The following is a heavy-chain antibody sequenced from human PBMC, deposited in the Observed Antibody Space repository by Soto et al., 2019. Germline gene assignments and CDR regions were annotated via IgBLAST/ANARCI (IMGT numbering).Heavy chain of an antibody. D-gene: IGHD3-10*01. J-gene: IGHJ4*02. V-gene: IGHV4-30-2*01. CDR1: GGSISGGGFS. CDR3: ARLQFGEGFDY. Sequence: QLQLQESGSRLVKPSQTLSLTCAGSGGSISGGGFSWSWIRQPPGKGLEWIGYILHTGGTQYNPSLKSRVSMSVEKSKNQFSLHLTSVTAADTAVYYCARLQFGEGFDYWGQGALVTVSS. CDR2: ILHTGGT.